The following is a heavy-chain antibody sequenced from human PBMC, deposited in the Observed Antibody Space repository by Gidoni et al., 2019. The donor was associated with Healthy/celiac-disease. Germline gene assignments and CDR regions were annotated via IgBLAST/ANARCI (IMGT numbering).Heavy chain of an antibody. J-gene: IGHJ2*01. D-gene: IGHD2-15*01. CDR2: IPIFGTA. CDR3: ARGGGYCSGGSCYYPWYFDL. V-gene: IGHV1-69*01. Sequence: IPIFGTANYAQKFQGRVTITADESTSTAYMELSSLSSEDTAVYYCARGGGYCSGGSCYYPWYFDLWGRGTLVTVSS.